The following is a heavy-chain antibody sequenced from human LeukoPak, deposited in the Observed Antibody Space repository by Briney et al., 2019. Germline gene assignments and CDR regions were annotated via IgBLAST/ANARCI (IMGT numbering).Heavy chain of an antibody. CDR2: IYSSGST. CDR3: AREGGYYYGSGSYSANWFDP. Sequence: SETLSLTCTVSSGSLSSGDYYWIWNRQHPGKGLEWIGYIYSSGSTYYNPSLKSRLTMSVDTSNNQFSLKLSSVTAADTAVYYCAREGGYYYGSGSYSANWFDPWGQGTLVTVSS. D-gene: IGHD3-10*01. CDR1: SGSLSSGDYY. V-gene: IGHV4-31*03. J-gene: IGHJ5*02.